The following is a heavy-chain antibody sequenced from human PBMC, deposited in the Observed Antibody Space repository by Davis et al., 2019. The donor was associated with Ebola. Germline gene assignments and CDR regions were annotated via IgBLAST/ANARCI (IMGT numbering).Heavy chain of an antibody. Sequence: ASVKVSCKASGYSFTDYYLHWVRQAPGQGLQWMGRINPKSGDSSYAPKFQGRVTMTRDTSSATAYMDLTGLTSDDTAVYYCARAQFPTTSDHWGQGTLVTVSS. CDR1: GYSFTDYY. CDR3: ARAQFPTTSDH. CDR2: INPKSGDS. D-gene: IGHD1-1*01. V-gene: IGHV1-2*06. J-gene: IGHJ4*02.